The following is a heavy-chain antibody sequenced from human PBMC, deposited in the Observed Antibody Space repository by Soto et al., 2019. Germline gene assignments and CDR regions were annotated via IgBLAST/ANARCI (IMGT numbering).Heavy chain of an antibody. J-gene: IGHJ1*01. D-gene: IGHD3-22*01. CDR3: ARARVESGYPAYFQH. CDR1: GFTVSSNY. Sequence: EVQLVESGGGLIQPGGSLRLSCAASGFTVSSNYMSWVRQAPGKGLEWVSVIYSGGSTYYADSVKGRFTISRDNSKNTLYLQRNSLRAEDTAVYYCARARVESGYPAYFQHWGQGTLVPVSS. V-gene: IGHV3-53*01. CDR2: IYSGGST.